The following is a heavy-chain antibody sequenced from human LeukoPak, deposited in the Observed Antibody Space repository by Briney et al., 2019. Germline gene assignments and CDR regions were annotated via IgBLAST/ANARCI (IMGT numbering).Heavy chain of an antibody. CDR2: IYYSGST. Sequence: SETLSLTCTVSGGSISSSSYYWGWIRQPPGKGLEWIGSIYYSGSTYYNPSLKGRVTISVDTSKNQFSLKLSSVTAADTAVYYCGRLSPEVNFFDYGAQETLVTVSS. D-gene: IGHD1-14*01. V-gene: IGHV4-39*01. CDR3: GRLSPEVNFFDY. CDR1: GGSISSSSYY. J-gene: IGHJ4*02.